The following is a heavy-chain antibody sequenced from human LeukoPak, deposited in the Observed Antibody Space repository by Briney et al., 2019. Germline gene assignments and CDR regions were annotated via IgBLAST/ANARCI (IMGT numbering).Heavy chain of an antibody. J-gene: IGHJ4*02. V-gene: IGHV1-18*01. D-gene: IGHD1/OR15-1a*01. CDR3: ARVGTGTRSFDS. CDR1: GYTFTTYD. Sequence: GASVKVSCKTSGYTFTTYDINWVRQAPGQGLEWMGRISAYNGYTNHGQKVQGRVTMTTDTSTNTAYMELRSLRSDDTAVYYCARVGTGTRSFDSWGQGTLVTVSS. CDR2: ISAYNGYT.